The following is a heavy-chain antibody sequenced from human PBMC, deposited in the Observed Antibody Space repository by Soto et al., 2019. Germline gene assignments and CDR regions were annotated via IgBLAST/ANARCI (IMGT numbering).Heavy chain of an antibody. J-gene: IGHJ6*03. D-gene: IGHD2-15*01. CDR3: ARATSQANVVAATFYYYYYMDV. CDR2: FDPEDGET. CDR1: GYTLTELS. Sequence: ASVKVSCKVSGYTLTELSMHWVRQAPGKGLEWMGGFDPEDGETIYAQKFQGRVTMTGNTSISTAYMELSSLRSEDTAVYYCARATSQANVVAATFYYYYYMDVWGKGTTVTVSS. V-gene: IGHV1-24*01.